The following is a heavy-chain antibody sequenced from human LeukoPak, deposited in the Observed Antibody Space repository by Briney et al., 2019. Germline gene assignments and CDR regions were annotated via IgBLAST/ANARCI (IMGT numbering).Heavy chain of an antibody. Sequence: GGSLRLSCAASGFTFSSYWMSWVRQAPGKGLEWVAVISYDGSNKYYADSVKGRFTISRDNSKNTLYLQMNSLRAEDTAVYYCARDPLLSTGYYFDYWGQGTLVTVSS. CDR1: GFTFSSYW. V-gene: IGHV3-30-3*01. CDR3: ARDPLLSTGYYFDY. CDR2: ISYDGSNK. D-gene: IGHD4-17*01. J-gene: IGHJ4*02.